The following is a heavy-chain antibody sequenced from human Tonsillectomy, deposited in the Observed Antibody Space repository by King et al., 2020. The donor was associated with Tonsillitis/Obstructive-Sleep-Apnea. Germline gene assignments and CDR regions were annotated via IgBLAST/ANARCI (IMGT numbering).Heavy chain of an antibody. CDR2: ISAYNGNS. J-gene: IGHJ6*02. CDR1: GYTFPSYG. V-gene: IGHV1-18*01. Sequence: QLVQSGAEVKKPGASVKVSCKASGYTFPSYGVSWVRQAPGQGLEWMGWISAYNGNSAYAQKFQGRVTMTTDTSTDTAYMELRSLRSDDTAVYYCARDDPPSGGYYYYGMDVWGQGTTVTVSS. D-gene: IGHD1-26*01. CDR3: ARDDPPSGGYYYYGMDV.